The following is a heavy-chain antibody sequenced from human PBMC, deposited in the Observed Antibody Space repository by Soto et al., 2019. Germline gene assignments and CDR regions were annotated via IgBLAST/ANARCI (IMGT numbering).Heavy chain of an antibody. D-gene: IGHD3-10*01. CDR2: IYYSGGT. CDR3: ASGATLVRGPY. J-gene: IGHJ4*02. Sequence: QLQLQESGPGRVKPSETLSLTCTLSGGSISRIHYYWGWLRQPPGKGLEWIGSIYYSGGTYYNPSLKSRVTISVDTSKNQFSLNLSSVTAADTAVYYCASGATLVRGPYWGQGTLVTVSS. CDR1: GGSISRIHYY. V-gene: IGHV4-39*01.